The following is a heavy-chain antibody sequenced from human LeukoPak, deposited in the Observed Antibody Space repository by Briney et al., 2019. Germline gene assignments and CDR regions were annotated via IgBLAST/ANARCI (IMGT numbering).Heavy chain of an antibody. CDR3: ARERGIAVAGTDY. D-gene: IGHD6-19*01. Sequence: PGGSLRLSCVGSGFTFSRSAMSWVRLAPGKGLEWVSGISGSGGDTYYTDSVKGRFTISRDNAKNSLYLQMNSLRAEDTAVYYCARERGIAVAGTDYWGQGTLVTVSS. CDR2: ISGSGGDT. J-gene: IGHJ4*02. CDR1: GFTFSRSA. V-gene: IGHV3-21*05.